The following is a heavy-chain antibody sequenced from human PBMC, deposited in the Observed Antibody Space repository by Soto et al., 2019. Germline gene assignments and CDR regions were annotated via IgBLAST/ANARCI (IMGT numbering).Heavy chain of an antibody. CDR2: VIPIIGPA. V-gene: IGHV1-69*01. J-gene: IGHJ5*02. CDR3: ARDLGTTIAGPSRRETYGWLDP. Sequence: QVQLVPSGAEVKRPGSSVKLSCKASGGTFTYYGISWVRQAPGQGLEWIGGVIPIIGPATYAQKFQGRLTITADQSTSTAYMELSSLGSEDTALYYCARDLGTTIAGPSRRETYGWLDPWGQGTLVTVSS. CDR1: GGTFTYYG. D-gene: IGHD3-22*01.